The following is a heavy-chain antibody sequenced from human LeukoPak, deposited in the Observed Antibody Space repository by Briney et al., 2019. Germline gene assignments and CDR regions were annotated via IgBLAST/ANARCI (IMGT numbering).Heavy chain of an antibody. J-gene: IGHJ3*02. Sequence: GGSLRLSCAASGFTFSSYWMSWVRQAPRKGLEWVANIKQDGSEKYYVDSVKGRFTISRDNAKNSLYLQMNGLRAEDTAVYYCARDRVAGGWYGRGAFDIWGQGTMVTVSS. V-gene: IGHV3-7*01. D-gene: IGHD6-19*01. CDR2: IKQDGSEK. CDR1: GFTFSSYW. CDR3: ARDRVAGGWYGRGAFDI.